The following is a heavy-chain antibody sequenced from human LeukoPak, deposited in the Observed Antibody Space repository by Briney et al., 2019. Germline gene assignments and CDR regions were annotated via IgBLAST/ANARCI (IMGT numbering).Heavy chain of an antibody. V-gene: IGHV3-7*01. CDR2: INEDGSVK. D-gene: IGHD2-21*02. Sequence: GGSLRLSCAVSGGTFSAYWMAWVRQSPGKGLEWVAEINEDGSVKYYVDSMKGRFTISRGNAKNSLYLQMNSLGAEDTAVYYCAKVPRDSDCYWGQGTLVTVSS. J-gene: IGHJ4*02. CDR3: AKVPRDSDCY. CDR1: GGTFSAYW.